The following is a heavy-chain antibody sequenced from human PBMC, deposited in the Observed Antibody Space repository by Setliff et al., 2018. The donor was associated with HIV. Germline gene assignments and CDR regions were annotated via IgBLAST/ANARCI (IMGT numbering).Heavy chain of an antibody. CDR3: AREPPEVTITTHKLDI. D-gene: IGHD1-1*01. J-gene: IGHJ3*02. CDR2: SNPNTGAT. V-gene: IGHV1-2*02. CDR1: GYTFTGYF. Sequence: ASVKVSCKASGYTFTGYFIHWVRLAPGQGLEWMGWSNPNTGATHYAQKFQGRVTLTRDTSISTAYMELTSLRSDDTAVYFCAREPPEVTITTHKLDIWGQGTLVTVSS.